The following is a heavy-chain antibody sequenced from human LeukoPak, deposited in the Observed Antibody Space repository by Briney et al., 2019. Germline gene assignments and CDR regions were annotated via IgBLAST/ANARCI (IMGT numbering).Heavy chain of an antibody. D-gene: IGHD1-1*01. CDR1: GFTFSSYG. J-gene: IGHJ4*02. V-gene: IGHV3-30*03. CDR3: WGPKAGTTGY. CDR2: ISYDGSNK. Sequence: GGSLRLSCAASGFTFSSYGMHWVRQAPGKGLEWVAVISYDGSNKYYADSVKGRFTISRDNSKNTLYLQMNSLRAEDTAVYYCWGPKAGTTGYWGQGTLVTVSS.